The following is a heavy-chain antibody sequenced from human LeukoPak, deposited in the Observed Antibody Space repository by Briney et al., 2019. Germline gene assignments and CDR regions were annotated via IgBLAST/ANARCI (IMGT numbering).Heavy chain of an antibody. Sequence: GGSLRLSCAASGFTVSTNYMSWSRQAPGKGLEWVASINSDGSEGYYADVVKGRFTISRDNAKNSLYLQINSLRAEDTAVYYCARSSYSSSSSVWGQGTMVTVSS. J-gene: IGHJ3*01. D-gene: IGHD6-6*01. V-gene: IGHV3-7*03. CDR3: ARSSYSSSSSV. CDR2: INSDGSEG. CDR1: GFTVSTNY.